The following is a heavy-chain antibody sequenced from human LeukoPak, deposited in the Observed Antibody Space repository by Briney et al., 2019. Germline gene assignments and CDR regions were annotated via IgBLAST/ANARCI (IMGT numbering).Heavy chain of an antibody. Sequence: DSVKVCCKASGYTVTNYYMHWVRQAPGQGLEGMGIINPIGVSTAYAQKFQVRVTVTKDTNTIKAYMELSRLKSEDAAVYYRAREADGGDPNYWGQGTLVTVSS. J-gene: IGHJ4*02. CDR2: INPIGVST. CDR1: GYTVTNYY. CDR3: AREADGGDPNY. D-gene: IGHD2-21*02. V-gene: IGHV1-46*01.